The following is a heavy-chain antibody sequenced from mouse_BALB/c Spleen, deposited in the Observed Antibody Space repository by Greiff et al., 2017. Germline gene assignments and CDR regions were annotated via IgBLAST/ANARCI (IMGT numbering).Heavy chain of an antibody. D-gene: IGHD1-1*01. CDR2: IWAGGST. Sequence: VKLVESGPGLVAPSQSLSITCTVSGFSLTSYGVHWVRQPPGKGLEWLGVIWAGGSTNYNSALMSRLSISKDNSKSQVFLKMNSLQTDDTAMYYCARQPDYYGSRYYFDYWGQGTTLTVSS. V-gene: IGHV2-9*02. CDR3: ARQPDYYGSRYYFDY. CDR1: GFSLTSYG. J-gene: IGHJ2*01.